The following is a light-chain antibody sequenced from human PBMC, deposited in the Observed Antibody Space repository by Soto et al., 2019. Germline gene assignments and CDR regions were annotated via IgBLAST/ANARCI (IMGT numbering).Light chain of an antibody. CDR2: GRN. CDR1: SSNIGTNYD. V-gene: IGLV1-40*01. CDR3: QSYDSSLPGWV. J-gene: IGLJ3*02. Sequence: QSVLAQPPSMSGAPGQRVTISCTGTSSNIGTNYDVNWYQHLPGTAPKLLIYGRNNRPSGVPDRFSGSRSGTSASLAITGLQAEDEADYYCQSYDSSLPGWVLGGGTKLTVL.